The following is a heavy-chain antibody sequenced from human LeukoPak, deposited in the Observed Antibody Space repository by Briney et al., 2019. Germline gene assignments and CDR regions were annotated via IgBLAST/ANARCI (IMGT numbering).Heavy chain of an antibody. D-gene: IGHD5-18*01. J-gene: IGHJ4*02. CDR1: GYTFTGYY. Sequence: GASVKVSCKASGYTFTGYYMHWVRQAPGQGLEWMGRINPNSGGTNYAQKFQGRVTMTRDTSISTAYMELSRLRSDDTAVYYCARGEWIQLGSVCQDYWGQGTLVTVSS. CDR3: ARGEWIQLGSVCQDY. CDR2: INPNSGGT. V-gene: IGHV1-2*06.